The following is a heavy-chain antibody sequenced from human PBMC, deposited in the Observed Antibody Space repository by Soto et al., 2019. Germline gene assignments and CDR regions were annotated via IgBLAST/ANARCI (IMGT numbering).Heavy chain of an antibody. Sequence: QVTLKESGPVLVKPTETLTLTCTVSGFSLSNARMGVSWIRQPPGKALEWLAHIFSNDEKSYSTSLKSRLTISKDTSKSQVALTMTNMDPVDTATYYCARMGRAYCGGDCSYNWFDPWGQGTLVTVSS. D-gene: IGHD2-21*01. CDR3: ARMGRAYCGGDCSYNWFDP. J-gene: IGHJ5*02. V-gene: IGHV2-26*01. CDR2: IFSNDEK. CDR1: GFSLSNARMG.